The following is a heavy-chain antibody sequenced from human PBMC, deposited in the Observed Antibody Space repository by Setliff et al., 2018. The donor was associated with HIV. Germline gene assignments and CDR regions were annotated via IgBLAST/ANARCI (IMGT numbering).Heavy chain of an antibody. J-gene: IGHJ5*02. D-gene: IGHD6-6*01. CDR1: GGSINSGDYY. CDR3: ARGDYSSPYNWIDP. Sequence: PSETLSLTCTVSGGSINSGDYYWSWIRQHPGKGLEWIGYIYYSGNTYYNPSLKSRLTISVDTSKNQFSLKLKSVTAEDTAVYYCARGDYSSPYNWIDPWGQGTLVTVSS. V-gene: IGHV4-31*03. CDR2: IYYSGNT.